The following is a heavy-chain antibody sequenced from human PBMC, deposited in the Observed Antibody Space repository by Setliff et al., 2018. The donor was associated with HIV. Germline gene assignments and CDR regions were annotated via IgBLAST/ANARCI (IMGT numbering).Heavy chain of an antibody. D-gene: IGHD2-15*01. CDR2: IHPSGGST. Sequence: GASVKVSCKASGYTFTSYYIHWVRQASGQGLEWMGVIHPSGGSTSYAQSFQDRVTMTRDTSTSTVYMELSSLRSEDTAVYYCARVRYCSGGSCYGGEYWFDPWGQGTLVTV. V-gene: IGHV1-46*01. CDR3: ARVRYCSGGSCYGGEYWFDP. J-gene: IGHJ5*02. CDR1: GYTFTSYY.